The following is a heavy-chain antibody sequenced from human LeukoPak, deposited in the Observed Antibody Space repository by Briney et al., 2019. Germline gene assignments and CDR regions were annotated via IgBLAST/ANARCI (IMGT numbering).Heavy chain of an antibody. CDR3: AKDSPNCSSTSCHPGWFDP. V-gene: IGHV3-33*06. J-gene: IGHJ5*02. CDR2: IWYDGSNK. Sequence: GGSLRLSCAASGFTFSSYGMHWVRQAPGKGLEWVAVIWYDGSNKYYADSVKGRFTISRDNSKNTLYLQMNRLRAEDTAVYYCAKDSPNCSSTSCHPGWFDPWGQGTLVTVSS. CDR1: GFTFSSYG. D-gene: IGHD2-2*01.